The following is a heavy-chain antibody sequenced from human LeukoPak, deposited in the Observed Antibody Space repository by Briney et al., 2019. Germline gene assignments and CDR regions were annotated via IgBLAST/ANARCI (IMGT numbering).Heavy chain of an antibody. CDR1: GFTFSSYW. Sequence: PGGSLRLSCAASGFTFSSYWMSWVRQAPGKGLEWVANIKQSGSEKYYVDSVKGRFTISRDNAKNSLYLQMNSLRAEDTAVYYCARRRYSGSSQHFDYWGQGTLVTVSS. D-gene: IGHD1-26*01. J-gene: IGHJ4*02. CDR3: ARRRYSGSSQHFDY. CDR2: IKQSGSEK. V-gene: IGHV3-7*01.